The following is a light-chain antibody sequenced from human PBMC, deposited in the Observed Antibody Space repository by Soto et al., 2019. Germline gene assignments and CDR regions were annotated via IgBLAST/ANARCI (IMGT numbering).Light chain of an antibody. CDR2: AAS. CDR1: QSISSY. V-gene: IGKV1-39*01. J-gene: IGKJ1*01. Sequence: GDRVPITCRASQSISSYLNWYQQKPGKAPKLLIYAASSLQSGVPSRLSGSGSGTDFTLTISSLQPEDFATYYCQQSYSTPPRTFGQGTKVDIK. CDR3: QQSYSTPPRT.